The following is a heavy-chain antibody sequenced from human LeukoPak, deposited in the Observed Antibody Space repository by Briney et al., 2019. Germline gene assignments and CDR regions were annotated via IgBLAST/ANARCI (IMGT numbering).Heavy chain of an antibody. CDR2: ISYSGST. J-gene: IGHJ5*02. Sequence: SETRSLTCTVSGGSISSYYWSWSRQPPGKGLEWIGYISYSGSTNFNPSLKSRVTISVDTSKNQFSLKLSSVTAADTAVYYCAREGTAGTNLNWFDPWGEGTLHTVSS. V-gene: IGHV4-59*01. CDR1: GGSISSYY. D-gene: IGHD1-1*01. CDR3: AREGTAGTNLNWFDP.